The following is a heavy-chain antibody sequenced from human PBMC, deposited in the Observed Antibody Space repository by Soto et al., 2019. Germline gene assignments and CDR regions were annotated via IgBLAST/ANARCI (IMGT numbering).Heavy chain of an antibody. CDR1: GFTFSRYE. V-gene: IGHV3-48*03. Sequence: PGGSLRLSCAASGFTFSRYEMNWVRQAPGKGLEWVSYISSSGSTIYYADSVKGRFTISRDNAKNSLYLQMNSLRAEDTAVYYCASSPPAARIAFDIWGQGTMVTVSS. CDR2: ISSSGSTI. CDR3: ASSPPAARIAFDI. D-gene: IGHD6-6*01. J-gene: IGHJ3*02.